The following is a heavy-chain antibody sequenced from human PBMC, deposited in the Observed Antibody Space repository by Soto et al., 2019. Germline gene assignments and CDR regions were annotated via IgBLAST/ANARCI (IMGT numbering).Heavy chain of an antibody. D-gene: IGHD1-26*01. CDR3: AKNQGVELVPLATVDWFDP. V-gene: IGHV3-23*01. J-gene: IGHJ5*02. Sequence: LRLSCAASGFIFENFGMSWVRQAPGKGLEWISSISGSGFKKYYADSVKGRSTISRDNSKSTVYLELNNLSAEDTAVYHCAKNQGVELVPLATVDWFDPWGQGSVVTVSS. CDR2: ISGSGFKK. CDR1: GFIFENFG.